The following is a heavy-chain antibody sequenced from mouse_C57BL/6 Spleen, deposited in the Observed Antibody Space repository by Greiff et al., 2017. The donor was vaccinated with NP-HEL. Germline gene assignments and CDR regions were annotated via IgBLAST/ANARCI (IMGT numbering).Heavy chain of an antibody. Sequence: QVHVKQPGAELVKPGASVKVSCKASGYTFTSYWMHWVKQRPGQGLEWIGRIHPSDSDTNYNQKFKGKATLTVDKSSSTAYMQLSSLTSEDSAVYCWAITLYYGKGYFDVWGTGTTVTVSS. CDR1: GYTFTSYW. J-gene: IGHJ1*03. CDR3: AITLYYGKGYFDV. V-gene: IGHV1-74*01. D-gene: IGHD1-1*01. CDR2: IHPSDSDT.